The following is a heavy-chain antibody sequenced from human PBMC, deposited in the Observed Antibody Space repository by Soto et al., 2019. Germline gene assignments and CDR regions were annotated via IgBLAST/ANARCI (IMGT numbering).Heavy chain of an antibody. CDR2: IWYDGSNK. CDR3: ARASPLYYYYYMDV. V-gene: IGHV3-33*01. Sequence: QVQLVESGGGVVQPGRSLRLSCAASGFTFSSYGMHWVRQAPGKGLEWVAVIWYDGSNKYYADSVKGRFTISRDNSKNTLYLQMNSLRAEDTAVYYCARASPLYYYYYMDVWGKGTTVTVSS. CDR1: GFTFSSYG. J-gene: IGHJ6*03.